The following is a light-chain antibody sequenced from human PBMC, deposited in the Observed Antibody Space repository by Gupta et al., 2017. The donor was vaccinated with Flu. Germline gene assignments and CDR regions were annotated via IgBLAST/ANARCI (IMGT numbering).Light chain of an antibody. CDR2: DTS. CDR3: QQRSSCPIT. V-gene: IGKV3-11*01. Sequence: EIVLTQSPATLSLSPGERATLSCRASQSVRIYLDWYQQKPGQPPRLLVYDTSNRATGIPARFSGSGSGTDFTLTISSLEPEDFAVYYCQQRSSCPITFGHGTRVDFK. J-gene: IGKJ3*01. CDR1: QSVRIY.